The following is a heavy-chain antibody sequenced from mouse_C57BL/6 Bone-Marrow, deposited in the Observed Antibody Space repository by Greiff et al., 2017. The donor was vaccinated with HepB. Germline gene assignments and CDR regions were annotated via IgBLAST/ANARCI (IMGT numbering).Heavy chain of an antibody. Sequence: VQLQQPGAELVKPGASVKMSCKASGYTFTSYWITWVKQRPGQGLEWIGDIYPGSGSTNYNEKFKSKATLTVDTSSSTAYMQLSSLTSEDSAVYYCARVENDYDAGFAYWGQGTLVTVSA. D-gene: IGHD2-4*01. CDR3: ARVENDYDAGFAY. J-gene: IGHJ3*01. V-gene: IGHV1-55*01. CDR2: IYPGSGST. CDR1: GYTFTSYW.